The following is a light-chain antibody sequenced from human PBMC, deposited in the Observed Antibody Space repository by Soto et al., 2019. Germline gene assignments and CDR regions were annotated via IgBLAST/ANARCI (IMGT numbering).Light chain of an antibody. CDR2: DAS. CDR3: QQRSNWPPT. V-gene: IGKV3-11*01. J-gene: IGKJ5*01. Sequence: IVLTQSPATLSVSPGERATLSCRASQSVSINLAWYQQKPGQAPRLLIYDASNRATGIPARFSGSGSGTDFTLTISSLEPEDFAVYYCQQRSNWPPTFGQGTRLEIK. CDR1: QSVSIN.